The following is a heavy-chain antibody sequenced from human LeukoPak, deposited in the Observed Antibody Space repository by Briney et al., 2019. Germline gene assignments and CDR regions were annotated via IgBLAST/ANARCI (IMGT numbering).Heavy chain of an antibody. CDR2: INPNSGGT. V-gene: IGHV1-2*02. J-gene: IGHJ3*02. CDR3: AREADYGGNFDAFDI. D-gene: IGHD4-23*01. CDR1: GYTFTGYY. Sequence: GASVKVSCKASGYTFTGYYMHWVRQAPGQGLEWMGWINPNSGGTNYAQKFQGRVTMTRDTSISTAYMELSRLRSDDTAVYYCAREADYGGNFDAFDIWGQGTMVTVSS.